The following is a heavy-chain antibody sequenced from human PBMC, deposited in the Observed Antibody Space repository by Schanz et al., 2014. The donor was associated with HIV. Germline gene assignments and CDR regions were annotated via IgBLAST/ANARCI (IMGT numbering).Heavy chain of an antibody. CDR2: KSGNGDSA. V-gene: IGHV3-23*01. J-gene: IGHJ4*02. Sequence: EVQLLESGGGLVQPGGFLRLSCAASRFTFSRYGMSWVRQTPDKGLEWVSSKSGNGDSAYYADSVRGRFTISRDNSKNTLYLQMNSLRVEDTAVYYCAKMARSVAANTNFDYWGQGTLVTVSS. D-gene: IGHD6-19*01. CDR3: AKMARSVAANTNFDY. CDR1: RFTFSRYG.